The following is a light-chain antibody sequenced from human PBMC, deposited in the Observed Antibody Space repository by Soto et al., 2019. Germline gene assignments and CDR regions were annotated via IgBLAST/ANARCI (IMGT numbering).Light chain of an antibody. J-gene: IGKJ5*01. V-gene: IGKV2-28*01. CDR1: QSLLFSNGYNY. Sequence: DIVMTQSPLSLPVTPGEPASISCRSSQSLLFSNGYNYLEWYLQKPGQSPQLLIYLGSTRASGVPNRFSGTGSGTDFTLKISRVEADDVGVYYCMQALQTPITFGQGTRLEIK. CDR3: MQALQTPIT. CDR2: LGS.